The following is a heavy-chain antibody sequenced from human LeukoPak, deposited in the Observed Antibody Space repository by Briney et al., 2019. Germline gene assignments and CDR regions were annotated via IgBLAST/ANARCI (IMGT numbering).Heavy chain of an antibody. Sequence: GRSLRLSCAASGFTFTSYGMHWVRQAPGKGLEWVAVIWYDGSNKYYADSVKGRFTISRDNSKNTLYLQMNSLRAEDTAVYYCARDPIAAVQFDYWGQGTLVTVSS. D-gene: IGHD6-13*01. V-gene: IGHV3-33*01. CDR1: GFTFTSYG. J-gene: IGHJ4*02. CDR2: IWYDGSNK. CDR3: ARDPIAAVQFDY.